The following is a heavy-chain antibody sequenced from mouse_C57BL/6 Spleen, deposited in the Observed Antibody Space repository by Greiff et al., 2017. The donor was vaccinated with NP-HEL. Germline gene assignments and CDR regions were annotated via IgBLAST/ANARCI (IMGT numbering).Heavy chain of an antibody. V-gene: IGHV1-64*01. CDR3: ARRYYSNYGDAMDY. CDR1: GYTFTSYW. Sequence: VQLQQPGAELVKPGASVKLSCKASGYTFTSYWMHWVKQRPGQGLEWIGMIHPNSGSTNYNEKFKSKATLTVDKSSSTAYMQLSSLTSEDSAVYYCARRYYSNYGDAMDYWGQGTSVTVSS. J-gene: IGHJ4*01. D-gene: IGHD2-5*01. CDR2: IHPNSGST.